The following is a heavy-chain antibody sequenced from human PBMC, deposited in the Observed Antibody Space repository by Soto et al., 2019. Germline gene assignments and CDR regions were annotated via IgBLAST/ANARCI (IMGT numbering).Heavy chain of an antibody. V-gene: IGHV3-23*01. J-gene: IGHJ4*02. CDR1: GFIFSSYA. CDR3: ARETLADSSGYSFDD. CDR2: ISGSGTTA. Sequence: GGSLRLSCAASGFIFSSYAMSWVRQAPGKGLEWVSAISGSGTTAYYADSVKGRFTFSRDNSKKTMYLQMNSLRAEDTAVYYCARETLADSSGYSFDDWGQGTLVTVSS. D-gene: IGHD3-22*01.